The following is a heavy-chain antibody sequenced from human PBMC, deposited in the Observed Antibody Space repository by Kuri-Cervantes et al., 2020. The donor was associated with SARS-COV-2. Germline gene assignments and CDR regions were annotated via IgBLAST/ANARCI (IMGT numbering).Heavy chain of an antibody. V-gene: IGHV1-24*01. Sequence: ASVKVSCKVSGYTLTELSMHWVRQAPGKGLEWMGGFDPEDGETIYAQILQGRVTMTTDTSTSTAFMELRGLRSFDTAVYYCARSHTLYGGNSSPWDYWGQGTLVTVSS. CDR1: GYTLTELS. D-gene: IGHD4-23*01. J-gene: IGHJ4*02. CDR3: ARSHTLYGGNSSPWDY. CDR2: FDPEDGET.